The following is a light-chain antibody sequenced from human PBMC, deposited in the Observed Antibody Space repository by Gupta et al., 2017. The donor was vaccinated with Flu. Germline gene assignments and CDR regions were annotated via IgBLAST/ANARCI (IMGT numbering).Light chain of an antibody. Sequence: IQMTQSPSSLSAFVGDRVTMSCQASHDISDYINRYQHKPGKAPSLLIFGASNLEAGVPSRFSKSGSGTHFTLTITSLQPEDVATYYCQQYYCLPPHFGGGTKVAI. V-gene: IGKV1-33*01. CDR1: HDISDY. J-gene: IGKJ4*01. CDR3: QQYYCLPPH. CDR2: GAS.